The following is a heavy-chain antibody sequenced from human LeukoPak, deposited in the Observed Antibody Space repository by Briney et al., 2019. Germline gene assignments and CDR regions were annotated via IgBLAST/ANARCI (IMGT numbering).Heavy chain of an antibody. D-gene: IGHD4/OR15-4a*01. CDR2: IYSDNT. J-gene: IGHJ4*02. Sequence: GGSLRLSCTVSGFTVSTNSMSWVRQAPGKGLEWVSFIYSDNTHYSDSVKGRFTISRDNSKNTLYLQMNSLRAEDTAVYYCARRAGAYSHPYDYWGQGTLVTVPS. CDR3: ARRAGAYSHPYDY. V-gene: IGHV3-53*01. CDR1: GFTVSTNS.